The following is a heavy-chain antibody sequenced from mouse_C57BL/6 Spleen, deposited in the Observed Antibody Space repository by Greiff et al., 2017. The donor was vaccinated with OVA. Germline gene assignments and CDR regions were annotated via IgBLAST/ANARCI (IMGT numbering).Heavy chain of an antibody. V-gene: IGHV1-64*01. J-gene: IGHJ3*01. Sequence: QVQLKQPGAELVKPGASVKLSCTASGYTFTSYWMHWVKQRPGQGLEWIGMIHPNSGSTNYNEKFKSKATLTVDKSSSTAYMQLSSLTSEDSAVYFCASLIYYDYDPPFAYWGQGTLVTVSA. D-gene: IGHD2-4*01. CDR3: ASLIYYDYDPPFAY. CDR1: GYTFTSYW. CDR2: IHPNSGST.